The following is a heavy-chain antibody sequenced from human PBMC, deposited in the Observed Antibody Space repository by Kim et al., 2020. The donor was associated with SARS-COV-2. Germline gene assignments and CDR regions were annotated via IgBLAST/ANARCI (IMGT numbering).Heavy chain of an antibody. CDR1: GYTFTSYG. Sequence: ASVKVSCKASGYTFTSYGISWVRQAPGQGLEWMGWISAYNGNTNYAQKLQGRVTMTTDTSTSTAYMELRSLRSDDTAVYYCARDQYCGGDCPPDYYGMDVWGQGTTVTVSS. D-gene: IGHD2-21*02. V-gene: IGHV1-18*01. CDR2: ISAYNGNT. J-gene: IGHJ6*02. CDR3: ARDQYCGGDCPPDYYGMDV.